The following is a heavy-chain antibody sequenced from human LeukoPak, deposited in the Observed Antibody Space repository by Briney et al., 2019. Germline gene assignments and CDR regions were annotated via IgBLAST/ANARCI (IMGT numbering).Heavy chain of an antibody. CDR2: VRGNGDST. CDR1: GFTFSSFA. D-gene: IGHD3-10*01. CDR3: AKGFFGSGSFPHNFDY. Sequence: GGSLRLSCAASGFTFSSFAMHWVRQAPGKGLEWVAVVRGNGDSTHYADSVKGRFTISRDNSKNTLYLQMNSLRDEDTAVYYCAKGFFGSGSFPHNFDYWGQGTLVTVSS. J-gene: IGHJ4*02. V-gene: IGHV3-23*01.